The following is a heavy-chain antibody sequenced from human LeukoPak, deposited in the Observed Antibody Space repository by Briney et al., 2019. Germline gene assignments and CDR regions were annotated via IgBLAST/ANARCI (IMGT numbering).Heavy chain of an antibody. Sequence: IPSETLSLTCTASGASISSFYWSWIRQPAGKGLEWIGRIYTSGGTNYNPSLKSRVTMSIDTSKNQFSLKLYSATAADTAVYYCVTDRSGSYDYWGQGILVTVSS. J-gene: IGHJ4*02. CDR1: GASISSFY. CDR3: VTDRSGSYDY. CDR2: IYTSGGT. V-gene: IGHV4-4*07. D-gene: IGHD1-26*01.